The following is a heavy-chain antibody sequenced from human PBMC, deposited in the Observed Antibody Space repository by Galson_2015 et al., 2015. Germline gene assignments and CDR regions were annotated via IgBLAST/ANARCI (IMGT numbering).Heavy chain of an antibody. CDR2: ISYDGSNK. CDR3: ARDGITIFGVVLGFDY. CDR1: GFTFSSYG. Sequence: SLRLSCAASGFTFSSYGMHWVRQAPGKGLEWVAVISYDGSNKYYADSVKGRFTISRDNSKNTLYLQMNSLRAEDTAVYYCARDGITIFGVVLGFDYWGQGTLVTVSS. V-gene: IGHV3-30*03. D-gene: IGHD3-3*01. J-gene: IGHJ4*02.